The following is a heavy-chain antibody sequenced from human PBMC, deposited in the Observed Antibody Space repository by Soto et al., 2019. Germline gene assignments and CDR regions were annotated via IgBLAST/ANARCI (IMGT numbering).Heavy chain of an antibody. D-gene: IGHD1-26*01. V-gene: IGHV3-74*01. CDR2: ITAAGTST. Sequence: GGSLRLSCAASGFTFDDYAMHWVRQAPGEGLVWLSRITAAGTSTSSADSVKGRFTISRDNAKNTLYLQMNSLRAEDTAMYYCARGDPTYFDYWGQGILVTVSS. CDR1: GFTFDDYA. CDR3: ARGDPTYFDY. J-gene: IGHJ4*02.